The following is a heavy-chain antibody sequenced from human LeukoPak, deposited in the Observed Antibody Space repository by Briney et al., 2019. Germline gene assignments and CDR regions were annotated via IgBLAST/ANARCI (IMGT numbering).Heavy chain of an antibody. J-gene: IGHJ4*02. D-gene: IGHD1-26*01. Sequence: GGSLRLSCAAPGFTFSSYSMNWVRQAPGKGLEWVSSISSSSSNIYYADSLKGRFTISRDNAKNTLYLQMNSLRAEDTAVYYCARAAGSGSYDYWGQGTLVTVSS. CDR2: ISSSSSNI. CDR1: GFTFSSYS. V-gene: IGHV3-21*01. CDR3: ARAAGSGSYDY.